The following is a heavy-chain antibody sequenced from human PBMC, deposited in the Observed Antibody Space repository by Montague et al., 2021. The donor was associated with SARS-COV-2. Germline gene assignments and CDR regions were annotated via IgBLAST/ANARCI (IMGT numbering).Heavy chain of an antibody. J-gene: IGHJ3*02. CDR2: IYYNGYT. Sequence: SETLSLTCTVSGDSISTYYWSWIRQPPGKGLEWIGYIYYNGYTNYNPSLKSRVTISVDTSKNQFSLRLSSVTAADTAAYFCARGGATYYYDTSGYVNAFDTWGQGKMVTGSS. V-gene: IGHV4-59*01. CDR3: ARGGATYYYDTSGYVNAFDT. CDR1: GDSISTYY. D-gene: IGHD3-22*01.